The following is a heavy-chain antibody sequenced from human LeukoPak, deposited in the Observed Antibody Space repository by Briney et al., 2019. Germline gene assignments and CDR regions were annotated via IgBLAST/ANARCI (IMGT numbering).Heavy chain of an antibody. Sequence: GGSLRFSCAASGFTFSNYAMSWVRQAPGKGLEWVSSISVGGDSTYYADSVKGRFTISRDNSRNTLFLQINSLRAGDTAVYYCARDIDRYYADYWGQGTLVTVSS. D-gene: IGHD3-3*01. V-gene: IGHV3-23*01. CDR1: GFTFSNYA. J-gene: IGHJ4*02. CDR2: ISVGGDST. CDR3: ARDIDRYYADY.